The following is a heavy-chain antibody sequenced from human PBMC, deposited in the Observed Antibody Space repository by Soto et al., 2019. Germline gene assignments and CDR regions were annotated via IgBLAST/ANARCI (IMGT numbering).Heavy chain of an antibody. CDR3: ARGYYGFWSGYFYYFDY. D-gene: IGHD3-3*01. J-gene: IGHJ4*02. Sequence: SETLSLTCTVSGGSISSGDYYWSWIRQPPGKGLEWIGYIYYSGSTYYNPSLKSRVTISVDTSKNQFSLKLSSVTAADTAVYYCARGYYGFWSGYFYYFDYWGQGTLVTVSS. CDR1: GGSISSGDYY. CDR2: IYYSGST. V-gene: IGHV4-30-4*01.